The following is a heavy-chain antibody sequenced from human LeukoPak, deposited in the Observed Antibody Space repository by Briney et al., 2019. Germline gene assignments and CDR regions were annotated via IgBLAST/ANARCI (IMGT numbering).Heavy chain of an antibody. D-gene: IGHD3-10*01. CDR2: IYHSGST. CDR3: ARRSDVLLWFGELFSALDI. V-gene: IGHV4-38-2*01. Sequence: SETLSLTCAVSGYSISSGYYWGWIRQPPGKGLEWIGSIYHSGSTYYNPSLKSRVTISVDMSKNQFSLKLSSVTAADTAVYYCARRSDVLLWFGELFSALDIWGQGTMVTVSS. CDR1: GYSISSGYY. J-gene: IGHJ3*02.